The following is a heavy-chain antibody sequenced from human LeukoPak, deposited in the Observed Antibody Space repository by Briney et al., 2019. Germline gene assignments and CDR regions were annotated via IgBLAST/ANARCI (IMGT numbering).Heavy chain of an antibody. J-gene: IGHJ4*02. CDR3: AKGDDYYGSGSNDY. D-gene: IGHD3-10*01. CDR2: ISGSGGST. Sequence: GGSLRLSCAASGLTFSSYAMSWVRQAPGKGLEWVSAISGSGGSTYYADSVKGRFTISRDNSKNTLYLQMNSLRAEDTAVYYCAKGDDYYGSGSNDYWGQGTLVTVSS. CDR1: GLTFSSYA. V-gene: IGHV3-23*01.